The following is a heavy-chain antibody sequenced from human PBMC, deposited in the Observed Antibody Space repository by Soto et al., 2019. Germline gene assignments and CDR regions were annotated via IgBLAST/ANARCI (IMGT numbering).Heavy chain of an antibody. CDR2: ISYDGSNK. D-gene: IGHD6-13*01. CDR1: GFTFSSYG. Sequence: GGSLRLSCAASGFTFSSYGMHWVRQAPGKGLEWVAVISYDGSNKYYADSVKGRFTISRDNSKNTLYLQMNSLRAEDTAVYYCAKPHRQQLVHCPFDYWGQGTLVTVSS. V-gene: IGHV3-30*18. CDR3: AKPHRQQLVHCPFDY. J-gene: IGHJ4*02.